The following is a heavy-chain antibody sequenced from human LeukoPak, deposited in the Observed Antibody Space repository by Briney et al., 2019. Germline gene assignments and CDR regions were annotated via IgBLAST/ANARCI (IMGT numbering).Heavy chain of an antibody. CDR1: GFTFSSYW. Sequence: PGGSPRLSCAASGFTFSSYWMTWLRQAPGKGLEWVANIKEDGSEKYYVDSVKGRFTISRDNGQNSLYLQMNSLRPEDTAVYFCARHIDWGFDYWGQGTLVTVSS. CDR2: IKEDGSEK. D-gene: IGHD2-21*01. CDR3: ARHIDWGFDY. V-gene: IGHV3-7*01. J-gene: IGHJ4*02.